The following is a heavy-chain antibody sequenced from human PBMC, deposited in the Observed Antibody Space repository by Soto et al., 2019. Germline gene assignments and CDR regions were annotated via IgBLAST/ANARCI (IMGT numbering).Heavy chain of an antibody. CDR2: IYWDDDK. Sequence: QITLKESGPTLVKPTQTLTLTCTFSGFSLSTSGVGVGWIRQPPGKAMEWLALIYWDDDKRYSPSLKSRLTITKDTSKNQVVLTMTNMDPVDTATYYCALSWYWSGGSCYYTYYFDYWGQGTLVTVSS. D-gene: IGHD2-15*01. CDR3: ALSWYWSGGSCYYTYYFDY. CDR1: GFSLSTSGVG. J-gene: IGHJ4*02. V-gene: IGHV2-5*02.